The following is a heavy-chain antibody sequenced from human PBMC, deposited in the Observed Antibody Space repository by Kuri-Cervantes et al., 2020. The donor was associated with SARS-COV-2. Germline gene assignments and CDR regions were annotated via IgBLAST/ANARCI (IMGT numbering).Heavy chain of an antibody. CDR2: ISSSSSYI. D-gene: IGHD2-2*01. J-gene: IGHJ4*02. V-gene: IGHV3-21*01. Sequence: GESLKTPRAASGFTFSSHSMTRVRPAPGKGPEWGSSISSSSSYIYYADPVKGRFTISKYNAKNSLYLQMNSLRAEDTAVYYCASLGGTSWHDYWGQGTLVTVSS. CDR3: ASLGGTSWHDY. CDR1: GFTFSSHS.